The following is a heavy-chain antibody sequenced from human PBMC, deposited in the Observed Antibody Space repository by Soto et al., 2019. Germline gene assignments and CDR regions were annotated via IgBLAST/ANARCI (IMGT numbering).Heavy chain of an antibody. CDR2: ISGSGGST. J-gene: IGHJ6*02. CDR1: GFTISSYA. D-gene: IGHD4-4*01. Sequence: EVQLLESGGGLVQSGGSLRLSCAASGFTISSYAMSWVRQAPGKGLEWVSAISGSGGSTYYADSVKGRFTISRDNSKNTLYLQMNSLRAEDTAVYYCAITPTTGAYYYGMDVWGQGTTVTVSS. CDR3: AITPTTGAYYYGMDV. V-gene: IGHV3-23*01.